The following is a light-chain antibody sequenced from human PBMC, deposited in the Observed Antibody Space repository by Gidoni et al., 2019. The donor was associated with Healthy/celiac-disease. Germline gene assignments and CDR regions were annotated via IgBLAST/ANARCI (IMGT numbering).Light chain of an antibody. CDR1: QSVSSSY. V-gene: IGKV3-20*01. CDR3: QQYGSSRWT. CDR2: GAS. Sequence: EIVLTHSPGTLSLSPGERATLSCRASQSVSSSYLAWYQQKPGQAPRRLIKGASSRATGIPDRFSGSGSGTDFTLTISRLEPEDFAVYYCQQYGSSRWTFGQGTKVEIK. J-gene: IGKJ1*01.